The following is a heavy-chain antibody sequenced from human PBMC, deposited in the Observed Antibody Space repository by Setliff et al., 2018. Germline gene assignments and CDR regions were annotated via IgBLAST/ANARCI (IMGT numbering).Heavy chain of an antibody. Sequence: ASVKVSCKASGDSFNNYAISWVRQAPGQGLEWMGWISAYNDNTNYAQKVQGRVTMTIDTSATTVYMELQSLRSDDTAVYYCVRSSAPQVVLAADFDFWGQGTPVTVSS. CDR2: ISAYNDNT. CDR3: VRSSAPQVVLAADFDF. D-gene: IGHD6-19*01. V-gene: IGHV1-18*01. J-gene: IGHJ4*02. CDR1: GDSFNNYA.